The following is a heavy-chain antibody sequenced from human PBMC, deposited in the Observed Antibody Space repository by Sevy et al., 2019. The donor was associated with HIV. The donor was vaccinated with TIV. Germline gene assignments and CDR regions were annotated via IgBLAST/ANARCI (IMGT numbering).Heavy chain of an antibody. CDR3: AKAPSYPYYFDY. CDR1: GFTFSSYA. V-gene: IGHV3-23*01. Sequence: GGSLRLSCAASGFTFSSYAVSWVRQAPGKGLEWVSAISGSGGSTYYADSVKGRFTISRDNSKNTLYLQMNSLRAEDTAVYYCAKAPSYPYYFDYWGQGTLVTVSS. CDR2: ISGSGGST. J-gene: IGHJ4*02.